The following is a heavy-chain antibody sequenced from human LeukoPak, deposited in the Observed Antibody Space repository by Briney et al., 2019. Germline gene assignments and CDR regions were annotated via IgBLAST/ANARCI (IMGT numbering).Heavy chain of an antibody. CDR3: AKDSATSGSWYHGWFDP. D-gene: IGHD6-13*01. V-gene: IGHV3-23*01. Sequence: PGGSLRLSCAASGFTFSSYAMSWVRQAPGKGLEWVSAISGSGGSTYYADSVKGRFTISRDNSKNTLYLQMNSLRAEDTAVYYCAKDSATSGSWYHGWFDPWGQGTLVTVSS. CDR1: GFTFSSYA. CDR2: ISGSGGST. J-gene: IGHJ5*02.